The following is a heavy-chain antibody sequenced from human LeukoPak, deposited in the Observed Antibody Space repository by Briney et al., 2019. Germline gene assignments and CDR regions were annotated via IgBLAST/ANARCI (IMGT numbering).Heavy chain of an antibody. D-gene: IGHD5-18*01. Sequence: SETLSLTCTVSGGSIGSGSYYWSWIRQPAGKGLEWIGRIYTSGSTNYNPSLKSRVTISVDTSKNQFSLKLSSVTAADTAVYYCAKTADLYSYGYGYQKYYFDYWGQGTLVTVSS. CDR2: IYTSGST. CDR1: GGSIGSGSYY. V-gene: IGHV4-61*02. CDR3: AKTADLYSYGYGYQKYYFDY. J-gene: IGHJ4*02.